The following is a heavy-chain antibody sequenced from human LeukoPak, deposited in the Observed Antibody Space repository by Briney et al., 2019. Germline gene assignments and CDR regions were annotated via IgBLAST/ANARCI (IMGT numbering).Heavy chain of an antibody. CDR2: MNPNSGNT. V-gene: IGHV1-8*03. CDR3: ARAGPELRRMNYYYYYYMDV. D-gene: IGHD1-7*01. J-gene: IGHJ6*03. Sequence: GASVKVSCKASGYTFTSYDINWVRQATGQGLEWMGWMNPNSGNTGYAQKFQGRVTITRNTSISTAYMELSSLRSEDTAVYYCARAGPELRRMNYYYYYYMDVWGKGTTVTVSS. CDR1: GYTFTSYD.